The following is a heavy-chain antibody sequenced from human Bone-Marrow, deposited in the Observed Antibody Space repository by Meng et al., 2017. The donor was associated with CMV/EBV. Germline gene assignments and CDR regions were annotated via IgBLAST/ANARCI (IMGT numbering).Heavy chain of an antibody. V-gene: IGHV3-30*04. J-gene: IGHJ6*01. CDR3: ARALPHQLLNYYGMAV. D-gene: IGHD2-2*01. CDR2: ISYDGSNK. Sequence: GESLKISCAASGFTFSSYAMHWVRQVPGKGLEWVAVISYDGSNKYYADSVKGRFTISRDNSKNTLYLQMNSLRAEDTAVYYCARALPHQLLNYYGMAVWGPGHTVHGAS. CDR1: GFTFSSYA.